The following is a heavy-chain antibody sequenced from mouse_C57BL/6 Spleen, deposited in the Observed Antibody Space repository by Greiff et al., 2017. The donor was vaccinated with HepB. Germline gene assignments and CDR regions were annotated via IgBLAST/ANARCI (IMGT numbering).Heavy chain of an antibody. CDR3: ARSPLGYGSSYEYFDY. J-gene: IGHJ2*01. D-gene: IGHD1-1*01. CDR1: GYTFTSYW. CDR2: INPSNGGT. Sequence: VQLQQPGTELVKPGASVKLSCKASGYTFTSYWMHWVKQRPGQGLEWIGNINPSNGGTNYNEKFKSKATLTVDKSSSTAYMQLSSLTSEDSAVYYCARSPLGYGSSYEYFDYWGQGTTLTVSS. V-gene: IGHV1-53*01.